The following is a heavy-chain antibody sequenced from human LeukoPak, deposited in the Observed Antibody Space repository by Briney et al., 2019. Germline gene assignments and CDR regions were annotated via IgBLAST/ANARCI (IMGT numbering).Heavy chain of an antibody. CDR1: GFTFSSYA. D-gene: IGHD3-3*01. Sequence: GGSLRLSCAASGFTFSSYAMSWVRQAPGKGLEWVSAISGSGAGTYYADSVKGRFTISRDNSKNTLYLQMNSLSVEDTAVYYCARGSNYVFWSGLFSGGGLYYFDYWGQGTLVTVSS. V-gene: IGHV3-23*01. CDR2: ISGSGAGT. J-gene: IGHJ4*02. CDR3: ARGSNYVFWSGLFSGGGLYYFDY.